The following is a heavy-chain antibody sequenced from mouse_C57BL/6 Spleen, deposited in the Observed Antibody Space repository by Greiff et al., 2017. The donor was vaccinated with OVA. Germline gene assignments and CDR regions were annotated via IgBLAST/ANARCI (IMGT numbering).Heavy chain of an antibody. V-gene: IGHV1-53*01. D-gene: IGHD2-3*01. Sequence: QVQLQQPGTELVKPGASVKLSCKASGYTFTSYWMHWVKQRPGQGLEWIGNINPSNGGTNYNEKFKSKATLTVDKSSSTAYMQLSSLTSEDSAVDYCASPIYDGYDCFDYWGQGTTLTVSS. J-gene: IGHJ2*01. CDR1: GYTFTSYW. CDR3: ASPIYDGYDCFDY. CDR2: INPSNGGT.